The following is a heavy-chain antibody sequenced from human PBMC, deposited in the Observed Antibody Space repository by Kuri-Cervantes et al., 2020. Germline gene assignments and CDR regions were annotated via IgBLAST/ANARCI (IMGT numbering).Heavy chain of an antibody. J-gene: IGHJ6*03. CDR3: ARHYYDNIGYHIYYYYYMDV. CDR1: GGSFSGYY. V-gene: IGHV4-34*01. Sequence: GSLRLSCAVYGGSFSGYYWSWIRQPPGKGLEWIGEINHSGSTNYNSSLKSRVTISIDTSKNQFSLKLSSVTAADTAVYYCARHYYDNIGYHIYYYYYMDVWGRGTTVTVSS. D-gene: IGHD3-22*01. CDR2: INHSGST.